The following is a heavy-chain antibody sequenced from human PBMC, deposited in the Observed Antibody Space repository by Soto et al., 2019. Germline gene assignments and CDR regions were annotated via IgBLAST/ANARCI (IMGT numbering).Heavy chain of an antibody. J-gene: IGHJ4*02. Sequence: EVQLMESGGGLVQPGGSLRLSCAASGFTFSSYWMHWVRQAPGKGLVWVSRINSDGSSTTYADSVKGRFTISRDNAKNTLYLQLNSLRAEDTAVYYCVRGEGGWETYWGQGTLVTVSS. CDR2: INSDGSST. V-gene: IGHV3-74*01. D-gene: IGHD6-19*01. CDR1: GFTFSSYW. CDR3: VRGEGGWETY.